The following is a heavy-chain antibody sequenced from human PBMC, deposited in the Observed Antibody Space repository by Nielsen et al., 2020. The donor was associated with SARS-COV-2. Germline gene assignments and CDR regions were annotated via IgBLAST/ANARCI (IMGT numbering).Heavy chain of an antibody. CDR2: ISSSGSKT. CDR3: ATWGTYGDLDAFHF. D-gene: IGHD4-17*01. V-gene: IGHV3-23*01. J-gene: IGHJ3*01. Sequence: GVLKISCAVSGLTFNIYAMSWVRQAPGKGLEWVSGISSSGSKTHDADSAKGRFIISRDNSKNTLYLQMNSLRAEDTAVYYCATWGTYGDLDAFHFWGQGTMVTVSS. CDR1: GLTFNIYA.